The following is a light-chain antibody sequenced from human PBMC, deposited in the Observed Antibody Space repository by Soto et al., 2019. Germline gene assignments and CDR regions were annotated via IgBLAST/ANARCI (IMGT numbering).Light chain of an antibody. CDR1: QSLMHSIGRNY. J-gene: IGKJ1*01. Sequence: ETVMTQSPLSLPVTPGEPASISCSSSQSLMHSIGRNYLDWFLQRPGQSPQLLIYLATNRASGVPDRFSGSWSGTHFTLNISRVEAEDVGIYYCMQGLRSPPTFGQGTKVEIK. CDR3: MQGLRSPPT. V-gene: IGKV2-28*01. CDR2: LAT.